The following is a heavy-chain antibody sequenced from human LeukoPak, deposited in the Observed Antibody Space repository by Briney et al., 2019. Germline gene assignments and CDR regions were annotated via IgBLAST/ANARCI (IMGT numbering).Heavy chain of an antibody. D-gene: IGHD1-26*01. Sequence: GGSLRLSCAASGFTFSRFEMNWVRQAPGKGLVWVSYITSSASTIYYPESVKGRFTISRDNAKNSLFLQMNNLRAEDTDGYECAREGLSGSRYFDYWGQGALVTVSS. CDR1: GFTFSRFE. CDR3: AREGLSGSRYFDY. V-gene: IGHV3-48*03. J-gene: IGHJ4*02. CDR2: ITSSASTI.